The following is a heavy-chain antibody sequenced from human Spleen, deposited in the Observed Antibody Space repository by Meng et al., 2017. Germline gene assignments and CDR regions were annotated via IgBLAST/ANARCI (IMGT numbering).Heavy chain of an antibody. Sequence: LPELGAGAVKDSEALAHACGDSGGYFSGYYWSQIRHHAGKGLAWIGEINNTGSTNSNPSLKCRVTISVNTYKNQFSLNLSSVTVADTAVYYCARVDYYDSSGYHAPIDFWGQGTLVTASS. D-gene: IGHD3-22*01. V-gene: IGHV4-34*01. CDR3: ARVDYYDSSGYHAPIDF. J-gene: IGHJ4*02. CDR2: INNTGST. CDR1: GGYFSGYY.